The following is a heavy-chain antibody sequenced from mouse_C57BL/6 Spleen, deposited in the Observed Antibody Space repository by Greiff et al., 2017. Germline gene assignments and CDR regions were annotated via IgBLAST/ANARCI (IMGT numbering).Heavy chain of an antibody. CDR2: ISYDGSN. Sequence: EVKLEESGPGLVKPSQSLSLTCSVTGYSITSGYYWNWIRQFPGNKLEWMGYISYDGSNNYNPSPKNRISITRDTSKNQFFLKFNSVTTEDTATYYCAKEMGHAMDYWGQETSVTVSS. D-gene: IGHD4-1*01. CDR1: GYSITSGYY. CDR3: AKEMGHAMDY. J-gene: IGHJ4*01. V-gene: IGHV3-6*01.